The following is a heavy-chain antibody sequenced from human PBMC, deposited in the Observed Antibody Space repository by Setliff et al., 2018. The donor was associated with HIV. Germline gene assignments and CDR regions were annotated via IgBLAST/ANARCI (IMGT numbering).Heavy chain of an antibody. CDR3: AREREAWSAYDS. V-gene: IGHV4-61*09. CDR2: IYTSGNSRYT. J-gene: IGHJ5*02. Sequence: PSETLSLTCTVSGASVTNVLYYWSWLRQPAGTGLEWIGHIYTSGNSRYTNYNSSLVSRVAISLDTSSNQFSLKLSSVTAADTAVYHCAREREAWSAYDSWGQGTLVTVSS. D-gene: IGHD3-3*01. CDR1: GASVTNVLYY.